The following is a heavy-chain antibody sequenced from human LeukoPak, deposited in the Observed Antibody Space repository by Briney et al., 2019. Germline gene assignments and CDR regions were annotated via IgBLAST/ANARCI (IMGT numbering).Heavy chain of an antibody. CDR1: GCTLSTYS. V-gene: IGHV3-48*04. J-gene: IGHJ3*02. Sequence: VGSLRRSCAASGCTLSTYSMSWFRLAPGKGLGCVSYKRRSCSPIFYVVCVKVRFTISLGNAKNSLYLQMNSLRAEDSAVYYCARSGYCTSTSCLKGRGAFDIWGQGTMVTVSS. CDR2: KRRSCSPI. CDR3: ARSGYCTSTSCLKGRGAFDI. D-gene: IGHD2-2*01.